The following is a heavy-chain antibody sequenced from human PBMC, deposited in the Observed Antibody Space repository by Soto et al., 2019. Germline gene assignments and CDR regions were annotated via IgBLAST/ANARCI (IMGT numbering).Heavy chain of an antibody. Sequence: GGSLRLSCAASGFTVSSKYLSWVRQAPGKGLEWVSVIYSGGSTNYADSMKGRFTISRDNAKNSLYLQISSLRSEDTALYYCARHGGTPDLYFDYWGQGTPVTVSS. J-gene: IGHJ4*02. V-gene: IGHV3-53*01. D-gene: IGHD3-16*01. CDR2: IYSGGST. CDR3: ARHGGTPDLYFDY. CDR1: GFTVSSKY.